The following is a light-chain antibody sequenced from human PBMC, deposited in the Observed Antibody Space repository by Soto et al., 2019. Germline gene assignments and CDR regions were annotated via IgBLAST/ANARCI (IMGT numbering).Light chain of an antibody. CDR1: QSISSN. CDR3: QQYNNWPRAT. Sequence: IVMTLSPATLLLSQGETATLSCRASQSISSNLAWYQQKPGQAPRLLMFRTSSRATGFPARFSGSGSGTEFNLTISSLQSEDFGVYYCQQYNNWPRATFGGGTKVDIK. CDR2: RTS. V-gene: IGKV3-15*01. J-gene: IGKJ4*01.